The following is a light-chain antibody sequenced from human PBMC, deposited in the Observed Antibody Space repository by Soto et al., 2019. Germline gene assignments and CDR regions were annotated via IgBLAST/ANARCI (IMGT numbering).Light chain of an antibody. CDR3: CSYAGSYTLV. CDR2: DVS. Sequence: QSALTQPRSVSGSPGQAVTISCTGTSSEVGGYNYVSWYQQHPGKAPKLMIYDVSKRPSGVPDRFSGSKSCNTASLTISGLQAEDEADYYCCSYAGSYTLVFGTGTKVTVL. CDR1: SSEVGGYNY. J-gene: IGLJ1*01. V-gene: IGLV2-11*01.